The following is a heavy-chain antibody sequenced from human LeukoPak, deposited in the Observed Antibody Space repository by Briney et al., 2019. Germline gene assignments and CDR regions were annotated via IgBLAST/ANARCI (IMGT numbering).Heavy chain of an antibody. CDR1: GFTFSSYE. V-gene: IGHV3-48*03. J-gene: IGHJ2*01. CDR3: ATLYSYGYWYFDL. CDR2: ISSSGSTI. D-gene: IGHD5-18*01. Sequence: GGSLRLSCAASGFTFSSYEMNWVRQAPGKGLEWVSYISSSGSTIYYADSVKGRFTISRDNAKNSLYLQMNSLRAEDTAVYYCATLYSYGYWYFDLWGCGTLVTVSS.